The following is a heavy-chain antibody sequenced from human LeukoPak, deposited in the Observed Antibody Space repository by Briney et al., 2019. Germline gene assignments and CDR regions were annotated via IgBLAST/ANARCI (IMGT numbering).Heavy chain of an antibody. D-gene: IGHD2-2*02. J-gene: IGHJ6*03. V-gene: IGHV3-30-3*01. CDR2: ISYDGSNK. CDR3: ARDFVDCSSTTCYTYFYYYMDV. CDR1: GFTFSRHA. Sequence: GRSLRLSCAASGFTFSRHALHWVRQAPGKGLEWVAVISYDGSNKYYADSVKGRFTISRDNSKNTLYLQMNSLRAEDTAVYYCARDFVDCSSTTCYTYFYYYMDVWGKGTTVTVSS.